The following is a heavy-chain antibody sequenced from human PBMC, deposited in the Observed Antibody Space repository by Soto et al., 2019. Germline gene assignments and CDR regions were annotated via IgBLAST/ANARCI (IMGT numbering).Heavy chain of an antibody. CDR3: LVASAAY. D-gene: IGHD6-13*01. CDR2: ISHDGSKT. Sequence: PGGSLRLSCAASGFTFNSYGIHWVRQAPGKGLEWVAVISHDGSKTNYADSVKGRVTISRDNSKDTVYLQMSSLTTADTAVYYCLVASAAYWGQGTQVTVS. V-gene: IGHV3-30*03. J-gene: IGHJ4*02. CDR1: GFTFNSYG.